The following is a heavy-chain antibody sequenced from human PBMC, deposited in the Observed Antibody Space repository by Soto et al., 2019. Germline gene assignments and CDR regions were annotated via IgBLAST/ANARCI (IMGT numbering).Heavy chain of an antibody. CDR1: GYTFTGYY. Sequence: QVQLVQSGAEVKKPGASVKVSCKDSGYTFTGYYMHWVRQAPGPGLECMGWIKPNSGGTNYAQKFQGRVTMTRDTSISTADMELSRLRSDDSAVYYCAREWFGERVFDYWGQGTLVTVSS. V-gene: IGHV1-2*02. CDR3: AREWFGERVFDY. J-gene: IGHJ4*02. CDR2: IKPNSGGT. D-gene: IGHD3-10*01.